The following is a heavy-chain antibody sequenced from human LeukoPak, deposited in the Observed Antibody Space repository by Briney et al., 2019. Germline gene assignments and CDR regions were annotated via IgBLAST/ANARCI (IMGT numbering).Heavy chain of an antibody. J-gene: IGHJ6*02. Sequence: PSETLSLTCAVYGGSFSGYYWSWIRQPPGKGLEWIGEINHSGSTNYNPSLKSRVTISVDTSKNQFSLKLSSVIAADTAVYYCARVGSSTSSHRGYYYYYYGMDVWGQGTTVTVSS. V-gene: IGHV4-34*01. CDR1: GGSFSGYY. D-gene: IGHD2-2*01. CDR2: INHSGST. CDR3: ARVGSSTSSHRGYYYYYYGMDV.